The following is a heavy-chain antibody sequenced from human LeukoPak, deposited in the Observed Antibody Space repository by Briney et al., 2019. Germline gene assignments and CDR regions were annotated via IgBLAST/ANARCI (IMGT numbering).Heavy chain of an antibody. J-gene: IGHJ3*02. CDR3: ARIGFRTYYYDSSGYYYGFGAFDI. V-gene: IGHV3-66*01. Sequence: PGGSLRLSCAVSGFTVSTDYMSWVRQAPGKGLEWVSILYSAGTTYYADSVKGRFTISRDNAKNSLYLQMNSLRAEDTAVYYCARIGFRTYYYDSSGYYYGFGAFDIWGQGTMVTVSS. CDR2: LYSAGTT. D-gene: IGHD3-22*01. CDR1: GFTVSTDY.